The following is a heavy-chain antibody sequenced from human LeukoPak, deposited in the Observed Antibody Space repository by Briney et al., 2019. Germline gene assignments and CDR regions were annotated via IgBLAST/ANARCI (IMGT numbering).Heavy chain of an antibody. V-gene: IGHV4-34*01. Sequence: PSETLSLTCAVYGEAFSAYFWNWIGQAPGKPLDYIGEINHRGRSHYNPPLYTRVTLSVDTSKKQFSLMLASVTAADTAVYFCARGSAFDGYCSAGACDAGYYDIWGQGTPVTVSS. CDR1: GEAFSAYF. J-gene: IGHJ4*02. CDR2: INHRGRS. D-gene: IGHD2-15*01. CDR3: ARGSAFDGYCSAGACDAGYYDI.